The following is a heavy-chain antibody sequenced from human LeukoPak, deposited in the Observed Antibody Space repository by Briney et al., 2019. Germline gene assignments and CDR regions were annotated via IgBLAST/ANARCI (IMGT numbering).Heavy chain of an antibody. CDR1: GFTFSSYA. J-gene: IGHJ4*02. CDR2: ISGSGGST. Sequence: PGGSLRLSCAASGFTFSSYAMSWVRQARGKWLEWVSVISGSGGSTYYADSVKGRFTISRDNSKNTLYLQMNSLRAEDTAVYYCAKGGGVRGVIDYWGQGTLVTVSS. CDR3: AKGGGVRGVIDY. V-gene: IGHV3-23*01. D-gene: IGHD3-10*01.